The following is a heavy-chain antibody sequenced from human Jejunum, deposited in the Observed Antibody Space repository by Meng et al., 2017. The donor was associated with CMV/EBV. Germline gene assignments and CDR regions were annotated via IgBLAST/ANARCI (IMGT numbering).Heavy chain of an antibody. CDR1: FTFTDHA. CDR2: ITWKGDTI. D-gene: IGHD2-2*01. V-gene: IGHV3-9*01. Sequence: FTFTDHAMHWGRQAPGKGLEWVSGITWKGDTIGYADSVKGRFTISRDNAKKSLYLQMNSLRPEDTALYYCARDFQLYYYHYYGMDVWGQGTTVTVSS. CDR3: ARDFQLYYYHYYGMDV. J-gene: IGHJ6*02.